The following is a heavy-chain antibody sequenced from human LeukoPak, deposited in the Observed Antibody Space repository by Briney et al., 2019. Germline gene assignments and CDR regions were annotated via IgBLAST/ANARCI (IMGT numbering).Heavy chain of an antibody. J-gene: IGHJ6*03. CDR3: ARLGIPKVYYYMGV. Sequence: SETLSLTCTVFGGSISSYYWSWIRQPPGKGLEWIWYIYTSGSTNYNPSLKSRVTISVDTSKSQFSLKLSSVTAADTAVYYCARLGIPKVYYYMGVWGKGTTVTVSS. CDR1: GGSISSYY. D-gene: IGHD2-2*02. V-gene: IGHV4-4*09. CDR2: IYTSGST.